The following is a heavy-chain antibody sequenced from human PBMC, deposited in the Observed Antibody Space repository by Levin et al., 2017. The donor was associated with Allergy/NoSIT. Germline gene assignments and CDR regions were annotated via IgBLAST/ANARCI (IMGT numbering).Heavy chain of an antibody. V-gene: IGHV3-48*01. CDR2: ITKPSRTI. CDR3: VTDESGDEDFDY. D-gene: IGHD7-27*01. J-gene: IGHJ4*02. CDR1: GFILRTSD. Sequence: GGSLRLSCAASGFILRTSDMNWVRQAPGKGLEWISFITKPSRTISYADSVKGRFTVSRDNGKNLLYLDMNSLRAEDTAVYYCVTDESGDEDFDYWGQGTLVTVSS.